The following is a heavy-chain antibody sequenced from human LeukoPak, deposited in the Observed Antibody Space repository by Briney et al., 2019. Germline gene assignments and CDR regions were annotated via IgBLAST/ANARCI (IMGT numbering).Heavy chain of an antibody. CDR2: IYHSGST. Sequence: SETLSLTCAVSGVSISSGGYSWSWIRQPPGKGLEWIGYIYHSGSTNYNPSLKSRVTISVDTSKNQFSLKLSSVTAADTAVYYCARGSASKATTSDGMDVWGQGTTVTVSS. D-gene: IGHD2/OR15-2a*01. J-gene: IGHJ6*02. V-gene: IGHV4-30-2*01. CDR3: ARGSASKATTSDGMDV. CDR1: GVSISSGGYS.